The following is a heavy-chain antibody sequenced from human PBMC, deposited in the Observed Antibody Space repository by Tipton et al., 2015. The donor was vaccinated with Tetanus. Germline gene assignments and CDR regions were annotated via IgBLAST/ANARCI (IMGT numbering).Heavy chain of an antibody. D-gene: IGHD1-14*01. CDR2: MNPNSGST. Sequence: QVQLVQSGAEVKKPGASVKVSCKASGYTFTSYDINWVRQATGQGLEWMGWMNPNSGSTGYAQKFQGRLSMTRDTSISTAYLELSSLTSEDTAVYYCARAPNRISRAYDYWGQGTQIIVSS. V-gene: IGHV1-8*01. CDR3: ARAPNRISRAYDY. CDR1: GYTFTSYD. J-gene: IGHJ4*02.